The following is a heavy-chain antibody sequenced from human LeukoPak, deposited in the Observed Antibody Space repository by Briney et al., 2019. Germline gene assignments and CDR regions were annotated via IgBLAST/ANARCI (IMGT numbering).Heavy chain of an antibody. J-gene: IGHJ4*02. CDR1: GFTFSTYW. CDR2: INSDGRST. V-gene: IGHV3-74*01. Sequence: GGSLRLSCAASGFTFSTYWMHWVRQAPGKGLVWVSGINSDGRSTTYADSVKGRFTISRDNAKNTLYLQMNSLRPEDTAVYYCARVFSTYYFDYWGQGTLVTVSS. CDR3: ARVFSTYYFDY. D-gene: IGHD5/OR15-5a*01.